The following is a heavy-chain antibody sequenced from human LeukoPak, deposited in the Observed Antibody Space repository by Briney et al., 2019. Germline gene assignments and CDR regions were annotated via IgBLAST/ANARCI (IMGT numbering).Heavy chain of an antibody. D-gene: IGHD2-15*01. Sequence: PGGSLRLSCAASRFTFSSYWMTWVRQAPGKGLEWVANIKQDGSEKYYVDSVKGRFTISRDNAKNSLYLQMNSLRADDTAVYYCARVQGGWYYFDYWGQGTLVTVSS. CDR3: ARVQGGWYYFDY. V-gene: IGHV3-7*02. J-gene: IGHJ4*02. CDR2: IKQDGSEK. CDR1: RFTFSSYW.